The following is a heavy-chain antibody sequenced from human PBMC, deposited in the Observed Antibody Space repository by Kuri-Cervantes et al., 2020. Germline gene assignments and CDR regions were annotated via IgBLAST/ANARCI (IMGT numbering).Heavy chain of an antibody. D-gene: IGHD2/OR15-2a*01. V-gene: IGHV3-20*04. CDR3: ARDLSSSAGCDY. Sequence: GESLKISCAASGFTFDDYAMHWVRQAPGKGLERVSGISGSGGSTFYADSVKGRFTISRDNAKNSLYLQMNSLRAEDTAVYYCARDLSSSAGCDYWGQGTLVTVSS. CDR1: GFTFDDYA. CDR2: ISGSGGST. J-gene: IGHJ4*02.